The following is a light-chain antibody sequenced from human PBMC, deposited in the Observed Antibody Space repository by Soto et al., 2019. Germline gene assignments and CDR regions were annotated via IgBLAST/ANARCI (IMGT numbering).Light chain of an antibody. CDR3: QKYGGSIT. Sequence: EIVLTQSPGTLSLSPGERATLSCRASQSGSGNYLAWYQQKPGQAPRLLIYGASNRVTGIPNKFSGSGSGTDFTLTISRMEPEDFAVYYCQKYGGSITLGGGTKVEIK. J-gene: IGKJ4*01. CDR1: QSGSGNY. CDR2: GAS. V-gene: IGKV3-20*01.